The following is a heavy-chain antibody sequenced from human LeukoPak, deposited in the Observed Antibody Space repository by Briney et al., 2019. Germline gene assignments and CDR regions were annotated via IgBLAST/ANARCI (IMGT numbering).Heavy chain of an antibody. CDR3: ASGGYSGYAFDY. Sequence: SETLSLTCTVSGGSISRFYWSWIRQPPGKGLQWIGYIYYSGITRYNPSLKRRVTISVDTSKNQFSLKLSSVTAADTAVYYCASGGYSGYAFDYWGQGILVTVSS. D-gene: IGHD5-12*01. CDR1: GGSISRFY. V-gene: IGHV4-59*01. CDR2: IYYSGIT. J-gene: IGHJ4*02.